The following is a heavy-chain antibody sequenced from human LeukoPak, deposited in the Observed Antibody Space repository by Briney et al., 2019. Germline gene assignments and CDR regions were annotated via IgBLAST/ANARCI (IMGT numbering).Heavy chain of an antibody. V-gene: IGHV4-4*07. CDR2: IYTSGST. Sequence: SETLSLTCTVSGGSISSYYWSWIRQPAGKGLEWIGRIYTSGSTNYNPSLKSRVTMSVDTSKNQFSLKLSSVTAADTAVYYCARDSHYDSSGYSGPLNWMDVWGKGTTVTVSS. CDR3: ARDSHYDSSGYSGPLNWMDV. J-gene: IGHJ6*04. CDR1: GGSISSYY. D-gene: IGHD3-22*01.